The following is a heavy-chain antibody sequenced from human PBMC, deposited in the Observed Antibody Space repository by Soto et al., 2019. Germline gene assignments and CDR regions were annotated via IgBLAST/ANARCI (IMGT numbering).Heavy chain of an antibody. V-gene: IGHV1-18*01. CDR2: ISAYNGNT. D-gene: IGHD3-9*01. CDR1: GYTFTSYG. CDR3: AKQADYDILTGYYYRRFDY. J-gene: IGHJ4*02. Sequence: QVQLVQSGAEVKKPGASVKVSCKASGYTFTSYGINWVRQAPGQGLEWMGWISAYNGNTNYAQKLQARVTMTTDTATSTAYMELRSLRSDDTDVYYCAKQADYDILTGYYYRRFDYWSQGTPVTVSS.